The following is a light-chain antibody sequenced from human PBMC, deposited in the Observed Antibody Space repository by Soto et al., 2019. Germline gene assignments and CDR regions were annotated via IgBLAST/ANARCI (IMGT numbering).Light chain of an antibody. V-gene: IGLV2-23*01. CDR3: CSYASSSTYV. CDR1: SSDVGSYNL. Sequence: QSALTQPASVSGSPGQSITISCTGTSSDVGSYNLVSWYQQHPGKAPKLMIYEATKRPSGVSDRFSGSRSGNTASLTISGLQAEDEADDYCCSYASSSTYVFGTGTKLTVL. J-gene: IGLJ1*01. CDR2: EAT.